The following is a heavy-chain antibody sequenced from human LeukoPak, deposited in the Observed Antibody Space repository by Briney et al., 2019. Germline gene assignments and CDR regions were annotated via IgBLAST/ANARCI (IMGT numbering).Heavy chain of an antibody. Sequence: PGGSLRLSCAASGFTFSSYAMTWVRQAPGKGLEWVSGISGSGGGTYYADSVKGRFTISRDNAKNSLYLQMNSLRAEDTAVYYCARVIGPMVYYGMDVWGQGTTVTVSS. CDR1: GFTFSSYA. CDR2: ISGSGGGT. J-gene: IGHJ6*02. D-gene: IGHD3-10*01. V-gene: IGHV3-23*01. CDR3: ARVIGPMVYYGMDV.